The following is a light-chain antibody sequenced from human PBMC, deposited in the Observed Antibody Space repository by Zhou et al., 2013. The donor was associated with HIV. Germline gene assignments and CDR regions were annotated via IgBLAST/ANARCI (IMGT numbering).Light chain of an antibody. J-gene: IGKJ1*01. V-gene: IGKV3-20*01. Sequence: EIVMTQSPATLSVSPGERATLSCRASQSVSRKLAWYQQKPGQAPRLLIYGASSRATGIPDRFSGSGSGTDFTLTISRLEPEDFAVYYCQQYGSSPETFGQGTKVEIK. CDR3: QQYGSSPET. CDR1: QSVSRK. CDR2: GAS.